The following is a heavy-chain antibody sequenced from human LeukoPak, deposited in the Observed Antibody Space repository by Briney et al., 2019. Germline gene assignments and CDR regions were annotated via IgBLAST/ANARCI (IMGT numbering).Heavy chain of an antibody. D-gene: IGHD2-8*01. CDR3: ARAREWAFDI. CDR2: ISAYNGNT. CDR1: GGTFSSYA. Sequence: GSSVKVSCKASGGTFSSYAISWVRQAPGQGLEWMGWISAYNGNTNYAQKLQGRVTMTTDTSTSTAYMELRSLRSDDTAVYYCARAREWAFDIWGQGTMVTVSS. J-gene: IGHJ3*02. V-gene: IGHV1-18*01.